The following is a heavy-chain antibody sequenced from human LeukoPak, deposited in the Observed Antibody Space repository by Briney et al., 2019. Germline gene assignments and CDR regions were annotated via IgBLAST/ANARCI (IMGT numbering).Heavy chain of an antibody. V-gene: IGHV3-7*03. J-gene: IGHJ3*02. D-gene: IGHD3-10*01. CDR3: ATYRMVRAPNDAFDI. CDR2: IREDGSDD. Sequence: PGGSLRLSCAASGFTFRHYYMNWVRLAPGKGLAWVANIREDGSDDTYEASVKGRFTISRDNAKNSLYLQMNSLRAEDTAVYYCATYRMVRAPNDAFDIWGQGTMVTVSS. CDR1: GFTFRHYY.